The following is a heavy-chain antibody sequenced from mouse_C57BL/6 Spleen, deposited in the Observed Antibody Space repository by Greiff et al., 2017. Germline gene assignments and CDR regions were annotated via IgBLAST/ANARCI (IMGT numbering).Heavy chain of an antibody. V-gene: IGHV1-85*01. CDR3: ARSYGYYEDAMDY. CDR2: IYPRDGST. Sequence: QVQLQQSGPELVKPGASVKLSCKASGYTFTSYDINWVKQRPGQGLEWIGWIYPRDGSTKYNEKFKGKATLTVDTSSSTAYMELHSLTSEDSAVYVCARSYGYYEDAMDYWGQGTSVTVSS. D-gene: IGHD2-3*01. J-gene: IGHJ4*01. CDR1: GYTFTSYD.